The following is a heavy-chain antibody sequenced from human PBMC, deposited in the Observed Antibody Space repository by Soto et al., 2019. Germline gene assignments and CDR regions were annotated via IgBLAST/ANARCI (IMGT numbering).Heavy chain of an antibody. CDR3: AKGGVLRFLEWLSYFDY. Sequence: QVQLVESGGGVVQPGRSLRLSCAASGFTFSSYGMHWVGQAPGKGLEWVAVISYDGSNKYYADSVKGRFTISRDNSKNTLYLQMNSLRAEDTAVYYCAKGGVLRFLEWLSYFDYWGQGTLVTVSS. CDR2: ISYDGSNK. V-gene: IGHV3-30*18. D-gene: IGHD3-3*01. CDR1: GFTFSSYG. J-gene: IGHJ4*02.